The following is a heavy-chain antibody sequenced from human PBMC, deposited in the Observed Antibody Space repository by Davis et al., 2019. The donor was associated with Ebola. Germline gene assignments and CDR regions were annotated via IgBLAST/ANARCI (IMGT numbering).Heavy chain of an antibody. CDR3: ALGWRSDF. CDR1: GFTFSTYA. D-gene: IGHD6-19*01. J-gene: IGHJ4*02. V-gene: IGHV3-23*01. CDR2: ISGDGADI. Sequence: GESLKISCAASGFTFSTYAMGWVRHAPGKVLEWVSVISGDGADIAYAVSVRGRLTISRDNSNNTLYLQMNSLRGEDTAVYYCALGWRSDFWGQGTLVTVSS.